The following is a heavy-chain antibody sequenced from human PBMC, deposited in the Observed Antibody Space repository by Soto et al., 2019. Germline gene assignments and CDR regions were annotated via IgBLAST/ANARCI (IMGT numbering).Heavy chain of an antibody. V-gene: IGHV1-8*01. CDR1: GYTFTSYD. CDR3: ARERSYGMAV. CDR2: MNPNSGNT. Sequence: ASVKVSCKASGYTFTSYDINWVRQATGQGLEWMGWMNPNSGNTVYAQKFQGRVTMTRNTSVSTAYMELSSLRSEDTAVYYCARERSYGMAVWGQGTTVTVSS. J-gene: IGHJ6*02. D-gene: IGHD3-16*01.